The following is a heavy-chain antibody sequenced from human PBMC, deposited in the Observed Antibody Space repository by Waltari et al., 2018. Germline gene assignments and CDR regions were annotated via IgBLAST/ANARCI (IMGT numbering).Heavy chain of an antibody. CDR1: GDTFTDNY. D-gene: IGHD3-10*01. Sequence: EVQLLQSGAEVKKHGTPVKIYCKVSGDTFTDNYIHWIQQAPGKGLKWMGLLDPEDGQAVYAEKFQGTVTMTADTSIHTAYMELTSLTSEDTAFYYCAAALGGGISASRPFHFWGQGTMITVSS. J-gene: IGHJ3*01. CDR2: LDPEDGQA. CDR3: AAALGGGISASRPFHF. V-gene: IGHV1-69-2*01.